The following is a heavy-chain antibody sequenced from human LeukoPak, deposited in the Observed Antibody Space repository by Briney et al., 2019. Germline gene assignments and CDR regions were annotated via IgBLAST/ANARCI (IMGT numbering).Heavy chain of an antibody. D-gene: IGHD6-6*01. J-gene: IGHJ3*02. CDR2: IYTSGST. Sequence: SETLSLTCTVSGGSISSGSYYWRWLRQPAGTGLEWIGCIYTSGSTNYNPSLKSRVTISVDTSKNQFSLKLSSVTAADTAVYYCARVGIAARGDAFDIWGQGTMVTVSS. CDR1: GGSISSGSYY. V-gene: IGHV4-61*02. CDR3: ARVGIAARGDAFDI.